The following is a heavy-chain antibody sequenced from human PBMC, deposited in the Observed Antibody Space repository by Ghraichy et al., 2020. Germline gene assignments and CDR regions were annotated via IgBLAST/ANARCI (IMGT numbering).Heavy chain of an antibody. CDR3: AKGSSIEYYYGSGSYSDY. D-gene: IGHD3-10*01. CDR1: GFTFSSYA. CDR2: ISGSGGST. Sequence: GGSLRLSCAASGFTFSSYAMSWVRQAPGKGLEWVSAISGSGGSTYYADSVKGRFTISRDNSKNTLYLQMNSLRAEDTAVYYCAKGSSIEYYYGSGSYSDYWGQGTLVTVSS. J-gene: IGHJ4*02. V-gene: IGHV3-23*01.